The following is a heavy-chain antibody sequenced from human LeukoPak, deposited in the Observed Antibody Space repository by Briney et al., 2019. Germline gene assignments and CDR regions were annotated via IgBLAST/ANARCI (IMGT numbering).Heavy chain of an antibody. CDR3: AKEVFDFWSGYDY. CDR1: GFTFSSYA. Sequence: GGSLRLSCAASGFTFSSYAMSWVRQAPGKGLEWVSAISGSGSSTYYADSVKGRFTISRDNSKNTLYLQMNSLRAEDSAVYSCAKEVFDFWSGYDYWGQGTLVTVSS. D-gene: IGHD3-3*01. J-gene: IGHJ4*02. V-gene: IGHV3-23*01. CDR2: ISGSGSST.